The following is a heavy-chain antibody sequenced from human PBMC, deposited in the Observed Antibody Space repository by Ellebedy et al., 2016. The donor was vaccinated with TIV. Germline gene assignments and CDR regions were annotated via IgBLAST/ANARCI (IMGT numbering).Heavy chain of an antibody. D-gene: IGHD2-2*01. V-gene: IGHV1-69*04. CDR3: ARALGSRLDI. Sequence: AASVKVSCKASGGTFSSYAISWVRQAPGQGLEWMGRIIPILGIANYAQKLQGRVTMTRDTSTSTVYMELSSLRSEDTAVYYCARALGSRLDIWGQGTMVTVSS. J-gene: IGHJ3*02. CDR1: GGTFSSYA. CDR2: IIPILGIA.